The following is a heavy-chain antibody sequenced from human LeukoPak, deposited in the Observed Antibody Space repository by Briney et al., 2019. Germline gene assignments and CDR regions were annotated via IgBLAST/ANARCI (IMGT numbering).Heavy chain of an antibody. D-gene: IGHD3-22*01. Sequence: GGSLRLSCAASGFTFSSYGMSWVRQAPGKGLEWVSAISGSGGSTYYADSVEGRFTISRDNSKNTLYLQMNSLRAEDTAVYYCAKAPNSGYYPNWFDPWGQGTLVTVSS. J-gene: IGHJ5*02. CDR2: ISGSGGST. CDR3: AKAPNSGYYPNWFDP. V-gene: IGHV3-23*01. CDR1: GFTFSSYG.